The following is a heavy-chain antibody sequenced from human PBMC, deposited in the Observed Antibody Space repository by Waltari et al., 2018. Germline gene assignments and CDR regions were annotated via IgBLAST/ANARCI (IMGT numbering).Heavy chain of an antibody. Sequence: EVQLVESGGGLVQPGGSLRLSCAASGFTFSSYEMNWVRQAPGKGLEWVSYISSSGSTIYYADSVKGRFTISRDNAKNSLFLQMSSVRVDDTAMYYCTTRVAISGVPGMPDYWGQGTLVTVSS. CDR1: GFTFSSYE. CDR2: ISSSGSTI. V-gene: IGHV3-48*03. D-gene: IGHD2-15*01. J-gene: IGHJ4*02. CDR3: TTRVAISGVPGMPDY.